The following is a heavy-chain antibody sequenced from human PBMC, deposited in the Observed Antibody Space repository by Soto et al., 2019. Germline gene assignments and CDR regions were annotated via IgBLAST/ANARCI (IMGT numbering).Heavy chain of an antibody. D-gene: IGHD3-10*01. J-gene: IGHJ4*02. CDR3: AKDVRRVVRGIDY. Sequence: VQLVESGGGVVQPGSSLRLSCAASGFTFTTSAMHWVRQAPGKGLEWVASISFDAFNKYYADSVKGRFTISRDDSKNTVYLQMNSLTVEDTAVYYCAKDVRRVVRGIDYWGQGTPVTVSS. V-gene: IGHV3-30-3*01. CDR2: ISFDAFNK. CDR1: GFTFTTSA.